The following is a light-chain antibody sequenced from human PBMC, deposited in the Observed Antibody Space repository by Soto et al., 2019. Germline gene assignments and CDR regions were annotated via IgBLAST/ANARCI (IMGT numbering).Light chain of an antibody. CDR3: QQRSNWPWT. V-gene: IGKV3-11*01. Sequence: EIVLTQSPATLSLSPGERATLSCRASQSVSSYLAWYQQKPGQAPRLLIYDASNRATGIPARFSGSGSGTDFTLTISSLGPEDVALYYCQQRSNWPWTFGQGTKVEIK. J-gene: IGKJ1*01. CDR1: QSVSSY. CDR2: DAS.